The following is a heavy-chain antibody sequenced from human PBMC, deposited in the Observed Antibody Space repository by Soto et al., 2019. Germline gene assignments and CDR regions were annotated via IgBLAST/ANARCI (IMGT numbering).Heavy chain of an antibody. J-gene: IGHJ4*02. CDR1: GDSISNGPYS. CDR2: IYHSGST. D-gene: IGHD1-26*01. Sequence: QLQLQESGSGLVKPSQTLSLTCTVSGDSISNGPYSWSWIRQPPGKGLQWIGYIYHSGSTYYTPSLRGRVLMSADRSKNQFSLHLSSVTDADTAVYYCARRGSWGYYFDFWGQGALVTVAS. V-gene: IGHV4-30-2*01. CDR3: ARRGSWGYYFDF.